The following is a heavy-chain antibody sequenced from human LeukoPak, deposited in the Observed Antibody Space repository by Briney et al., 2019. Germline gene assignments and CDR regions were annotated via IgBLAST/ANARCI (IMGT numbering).Heavy chain of an antibody. J-gene: IGHJ3*02. D-gene: IGHD2-2*01. Sequence: SETLSLTCAVSGGSISSSNWWSWVRQPPGKGLEWIGEIYHGGSTNYNPSLKSRVTISVDTSKNQFSLKLSSVTAADTAVYYCAREGYCSSTSCYGAFDIWGQGTMVTVSS. CDR3: AREGYCSSTSCYGAFDI. V-gene: IGHV4-4*02. CDR2: IYHGGST. CDR1: GGSISSSNW.